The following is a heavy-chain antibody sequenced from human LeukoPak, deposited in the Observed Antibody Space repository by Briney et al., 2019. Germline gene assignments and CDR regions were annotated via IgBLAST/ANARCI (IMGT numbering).Heavy chain of an antibody. V-gene: IGHV4-34*01. CDR3: ARGVRSSWFD. Sequence: PSETLSLTCAVSGTSLSSYCWSWIRQPPEKGLEWVWEINHSGSTNYNPSLKSRVTISVDTSKNQFSLRLTSVTAADTAVYYCARGVRSSWFDWGQGTLVTVSS. D-gene: IGHD6-13*01. CDR2: INHSGST. J-gene: IGHJ4*02. CDR1: GTSLSSYC.